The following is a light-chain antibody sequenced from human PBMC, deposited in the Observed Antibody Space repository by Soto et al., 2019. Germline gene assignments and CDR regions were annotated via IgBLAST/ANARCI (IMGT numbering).Light chain of an antibody. Sequence: DIQLTQSPSFLSASVGDRVTITCRASQGISSFLAWYQQKPGKAPNFLIYAASTLQSGVPSRFSGSGSGTEFTLTISSLQPEDFATYYCQQVKSCPLNFGGGTKVEIK. V-gene: IGKV1-9*01. CDR3: QQVKSCPLN. CDR1: QGISSF. CDR2: AAS. J-gene: IGKJ4*01.